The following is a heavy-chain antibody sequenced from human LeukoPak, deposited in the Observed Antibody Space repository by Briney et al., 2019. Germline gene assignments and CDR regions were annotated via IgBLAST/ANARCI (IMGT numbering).Heavy chain of an antibody. CDR1: GYSFRSYY. D-gene: IGHD1/OR15-1a*01. Sequence: ASVKVSCKASGYSFRSYYMHWVRQAPGQGLEWVGIINPDVGSTSYAQRFQGRITLTRDTSTSTVYMELSSLRSEDTAVYYCARDRYRLEHDYWGQGTLVTVSS. CDR3: ARDRYRLEHDY. CDR2: INPDVGST. J-gene: IGHJ4*02. V-gene: IGHV1-46*01.